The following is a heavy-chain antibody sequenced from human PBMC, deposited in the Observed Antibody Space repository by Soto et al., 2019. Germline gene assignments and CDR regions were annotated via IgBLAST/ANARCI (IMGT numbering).Heavy chain of an antibody. V-gene: IGHV1-69*13. CDR1: GGTFSSYA. J-gene: IGHJ6*02. Sequence: SVKVSCKASGGTFSSYAISWVRQAPGQGLEWMGGIIPIFGTANYAQKFQGRVTITADESTSTAYMELSSLRSEDTAVYYCARGKRVRGLLLYYYGMDVWGQGTTVTVS. CDR3: ARGKRVRGLLLYYYGMDV. CDR2: IIPIFGTA. D-gene: IGHD2-15*01.